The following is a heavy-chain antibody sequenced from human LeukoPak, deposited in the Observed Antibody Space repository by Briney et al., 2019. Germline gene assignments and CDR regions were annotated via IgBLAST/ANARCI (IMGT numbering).Heavy chain of an antibody. CDR2: INPSGGST. Sequence: GASVKVSCKASGYTFTSYYMHWVRQAPGQGLEWMGIINPSGGSTSYAQKFQGRVTMTRDMSTSTVYMELSSLRSEDTAVYYCARDEEPTVESNWFDPWGQGTLVTVSS. J-gene: IGHJ5*02. D-gene: IGHD4-17*01. CDR3: ARDEEPTVESNWFDP. V-gene: IGHV1-46*01. CDR1: GYTFTSYY.